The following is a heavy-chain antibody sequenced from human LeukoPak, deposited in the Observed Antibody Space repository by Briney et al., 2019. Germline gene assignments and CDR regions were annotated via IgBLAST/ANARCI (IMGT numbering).Heavy chain of an antibody. Sequence: GGSLRLSCAASGFTVSSNYMSWVRQAPGKGLEWVSVIYSGGSTYYADSVKGRFTISRDNSKNTLYLQMNSLRAEDTAVYYCAREGVGYSYGIWGQGTLVTVSS. CDR1: GFTVSSNY. CDR3: AREGVGYSYGI. J-gene: IGHJ4*02. D-gene: IGHD5-18*01. CDR2: IYSGGST. V-gene: IGHV3-53*01.